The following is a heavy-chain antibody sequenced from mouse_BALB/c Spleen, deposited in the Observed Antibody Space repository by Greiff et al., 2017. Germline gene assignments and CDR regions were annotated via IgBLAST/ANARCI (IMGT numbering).Heavy chain of an antibody. J-gene: IGHJ3*01. Sequence: EVQVVESGGGLVQPKGSLKLSCAASGFTFNTYAMNWVRQAPGKGLEWVARIRSKSNNYATYYADSVKDRFTISRDDSQSMLYLQMNNLKTEDTAMYYCVRHGDYGYDWFAYWGQGTLVTVSA. CDR3: VRHGDYGYDWFAY. D-gene: IGHD2-2*01. V-gene: IGHV10-1*02. CDR1: GFTFNTYA. CDR2: IRSKSNNYAT.